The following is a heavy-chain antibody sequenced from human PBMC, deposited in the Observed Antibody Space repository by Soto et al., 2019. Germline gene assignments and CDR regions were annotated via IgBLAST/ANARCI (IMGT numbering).Heavy chain of an antibody. CDR1: GGSISSSNW. D-gene: IGHD5-12*01. CDR3: ASTRRDGYNNYYYYYGMDV. J-gene: IGHJ6*02. V-gene: IGHV4-4*02. CDR2: TYHVGIP. Sequence: SETLSLTCTVSGGSISSSNWWTWVRQAPGKGLEWIGETYHVGIPSYNPSLKGRVSISVDKSNNQFLLNLNSLTAADAAMYYCASTRRDGYNNYYYYYGMDVWGQGTTVTVSS.